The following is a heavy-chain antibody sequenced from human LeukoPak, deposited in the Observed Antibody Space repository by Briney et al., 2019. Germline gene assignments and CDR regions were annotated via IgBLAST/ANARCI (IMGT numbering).Heavy chain of an antibody. V-gene: IGHV3-23*01. D-gene: IGHD6-19*01. Sequence: GGSLRLSCAASGFTFSSYSMSWVRQAPGKGLEWVSTLSGSGITTYYADSVRGRFTISRDNSKNTLYLQMNSLRAEDTAVYYCAKGIYSSGWSYFDYWGHGTLVTVSS. J-gene: IGHJ4*01. CDR1: GFTFSSYS. CDR3: AKGIYSSGWSYFDY. CDR2: LSGSGITT.